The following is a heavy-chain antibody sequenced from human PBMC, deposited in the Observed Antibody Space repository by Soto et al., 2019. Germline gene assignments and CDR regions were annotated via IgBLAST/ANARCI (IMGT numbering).Heavy chain of an antibody. CDR2: IYSGGST. CDR1: GFTVSSNY. J-gene: IGHJ3*02. Sequence: GGSLRLSCAASGFTVSSNYMSWVRQAPGKGLEWVSVIYSGGSTYYADSVKGRFTISRDNSKNTLYLQMNSLRAEDTAVYYCARRGGQQLGLDAFDIWGQGTMVTVSS. V-gene: IGHV3-53*01. D-gene: IGHD2-15*01. CDR3: ARRGGQQLGLDAFDI.